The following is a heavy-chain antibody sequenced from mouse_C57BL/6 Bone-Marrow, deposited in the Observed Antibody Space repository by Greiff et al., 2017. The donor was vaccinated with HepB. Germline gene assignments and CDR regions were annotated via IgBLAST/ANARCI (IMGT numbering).Heavy chain of an antibody. CDR1: GYAFSSSW. D-gene: IGHD2-3*01. V-gene: IGHV1-82*01. CDR3: ARLSYDGDLDWYFDV. Sequence: VQLQQSGPELVKPGASVKISCKASGYAFSSSWMNWVKQRPGKGLEWIGRSYPGDGDTNYNGKFKGKATLTADKSSSTAYRQLSSLTSEDSAVYFCARLSYDGDLDWYFDVWGTGTTVTVSS. J-gene: IGHJ1*03. CDR2: SYPGDGDT.